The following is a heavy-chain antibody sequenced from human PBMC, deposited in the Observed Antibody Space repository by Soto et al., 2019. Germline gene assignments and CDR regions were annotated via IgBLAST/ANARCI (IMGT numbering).Heavy chain of an antibody. CDR3: ATDRVAFDM. Sequence: ASVKVSCKASGGTFTGYYIHWVRQAPGQGLEWMGWINPKSGGTKYAEKFQGRVSMTGDTSITTAYLELSSLTSDDTAVYYCATDRVAFDMWGQGTKVTVSS. CDR2: INPKSGGT. V-gene: IGHV1-2*02. D-gene: IGHD3-22*01. J-gene: IGHJ3*02. CDR1: GGTFTGYY.